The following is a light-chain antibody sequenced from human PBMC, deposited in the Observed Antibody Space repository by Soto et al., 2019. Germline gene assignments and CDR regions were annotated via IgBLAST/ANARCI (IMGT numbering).Light chain of an antibody. J-gene: IGKJ4*01. CDR2: NAF. CDR1: QSVGSH. V-gene: IGKV3-11*01. CDR3: RQGFNWPT. Sequence: ENVLTQSPATLSLSPGERATLSCRASQSVGSHFAWYQQKPGQAPRLVIYNAFNRATGIPARFSGSGSGTDFPLTISGLEPEDFAVYYCRQGFNWPTFGGGTKVEIK.